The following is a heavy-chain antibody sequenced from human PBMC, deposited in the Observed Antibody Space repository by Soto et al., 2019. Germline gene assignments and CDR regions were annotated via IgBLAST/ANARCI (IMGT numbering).Heavy chain of an antibody. Sequence: QVQLVQSGGGVVQPGRSLRLSCAASGFTFSRNAMYWVRQAPGKGLEWVAVISFDGNVKYYADSVKGRFTISRDNSKNTLYLKMSSLGAEDTALYYCVRDRGWRTGPGTGYFDYWGQGTLVTVSS. CDR1: GFTFSRNA. CDR3: VRDRGWRTGPGTGYFDY. CDR2: ISFDGNVK. J-gene: IGHJ4*02. D-gene: IGHD6-13*01. V-gene: IGHV3-30*03.